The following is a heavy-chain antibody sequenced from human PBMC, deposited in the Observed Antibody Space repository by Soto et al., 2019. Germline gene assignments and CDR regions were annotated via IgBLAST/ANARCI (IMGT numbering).Heavy chain of an antibody. Sequence: GGSLRLSCAASGFTFSSYGMHWVRQAPGKGLEWVAVISYDGSNKYYADSVKGRFTISRDNSKNTLYLQMNSLRAEDTAVYYCVTEYYDILTGYLKSGFDYWGQGTLVTVSS. CDR1: GFTFSSYG. J-gene: IGHJ4*02. CDR3: VTEYYDILTGYLKSGFDY. V-gene: IGHV3-30*03. D-gene: IGHD3-9*01. CDR2: ISYDGSNK.